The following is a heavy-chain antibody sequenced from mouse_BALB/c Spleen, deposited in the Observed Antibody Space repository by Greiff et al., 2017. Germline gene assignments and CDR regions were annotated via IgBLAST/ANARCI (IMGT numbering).Heavy chain of an antibody. V-gene: IGHV7-3*02. J-gene: IGHJ2*01. D-gene: IGHD2-10*02. CDR3: ARALYGNYDY. CDR1: GFTFTDYY. Sequence: EVKLVESGGGLVQPGGSLRLSCATSGFTFTDYYMSWVRQPPGKALEWLGFIRNKANGYTTEYSASVKGRFTISRDNSQSILYLQMNTLRAEDSATYYCARALYGNYDYWGQGTTLTVSS. CDR2: IRNKANGYTT.